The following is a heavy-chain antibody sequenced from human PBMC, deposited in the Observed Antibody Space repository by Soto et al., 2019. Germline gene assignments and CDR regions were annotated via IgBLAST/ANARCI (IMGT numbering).Heavy chain of an antibody. Sequence: GESLKISCKGSGYSFTSYWISWVRQMPGKGLEWMGGIDPSDSYTNYSPSFQAHVTISADKSISTSYLHWSSLKASDTPMYSRARIYCSSTSCSPYGRDVWGQGTKVTVSS. V-gene: IGHV5-10-1*01. J-gene: IGHJ6*02. D-gene: IGHD2-2*01. CDR1: GYSFTSYW. CDR2: IDPSDSYT. CDR3: ARIYCSSTSCSPYGRDV.